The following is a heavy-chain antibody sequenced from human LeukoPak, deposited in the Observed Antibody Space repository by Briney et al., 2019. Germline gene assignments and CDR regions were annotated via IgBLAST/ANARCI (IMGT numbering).Heavy chain of an antibody. CDR1: GGSISSYY. D-gene: IGHD5-18*01. CDR2: IYYSGST. Sequence: SETLSLTCTVSGGSISSYYWSWIRQPPGTGLEWIGYIYYSGSTNYNPSLKSRVTISVDTSKNQFSLKLSSVTAADTAVYYCARGTDTAMASANGMDVWGQGTTVTVSS. CDR3: ARGTDTAMASANGMDV. J-gene: IGHJ6*02. V-gene: IGHV4-59*01.